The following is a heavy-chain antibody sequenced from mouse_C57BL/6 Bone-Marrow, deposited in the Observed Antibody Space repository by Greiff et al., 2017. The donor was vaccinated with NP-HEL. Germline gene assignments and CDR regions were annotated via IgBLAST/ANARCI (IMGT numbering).Heavy chain of an antibody. Sequence: QVQLQQPGADLVKPGASVKLSCKASGHTFTSYWMHWVKQRPGRGLEWIGRIDPNSGGTKFNEKFKTKATLTVDKPSSTAYMQLSSLTSEDSAVYYCARYYYGSRGWYFDVWGTGTTVNVSS. J-gene: IGHJ1*03. V-gene: IGHV1-72*01. CDR2: IDPNSGGT. CDR1: GHTFTSYW. D-gene: IGHD1-1*01. CDR3: ARYYYGSRGWYFDV.